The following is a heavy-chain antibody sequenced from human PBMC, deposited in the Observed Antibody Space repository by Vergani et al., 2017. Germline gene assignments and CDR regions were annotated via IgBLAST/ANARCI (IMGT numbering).Heavy chain of an antibody. V-gene: IGHV3-15*01. CDR3: TTGKGGWYDFDY. CDR1: GFTFSNAW. J-gene: IGHJ4*02. Sequence: EVQLLESGGGLVQPGGSLRLSCAASGFTFSNAWMSWVRQAPGKGLEWVGRIKSKTDGGTTDYAAPVKGRFTISRDDSKNTLYLQMNSLKTEDTAVYYCTTGKGGWYDFDYWGQGTLVTVSS. D-gene: IGHD6-19*01. CDR2: IKSKTDGGTT.